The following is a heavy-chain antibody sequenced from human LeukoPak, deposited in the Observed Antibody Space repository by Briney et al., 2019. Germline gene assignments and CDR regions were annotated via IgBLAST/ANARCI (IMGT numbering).Heavy chain of an antibody. CDR1: GYTFTSYC. CDR3: ARYSPKRTGSAAYNRMAF. V-gene: IGHV5-51*01. J-gene: IGHJ6*02. D-gene: IGHD2-15*01. CDR2: IYPGDSDT. Sequence: GESLKISCKGSGYTFTSYCIGWVRQMPGKGLEWMGIIYPGDSDTRYSPSFQGQVTISADKSISTAYLQWSSLRASDSAMYYCARYSPKRTGSAAYNRMAFWAQGTTVTVSS.